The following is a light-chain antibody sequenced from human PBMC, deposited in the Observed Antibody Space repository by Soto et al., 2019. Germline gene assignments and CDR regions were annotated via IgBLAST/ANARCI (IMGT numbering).Light chain of an antibody. CDR3: QQYGNYPYT. V-gene: IGKV1-16*01. Sequence: DIQMTQSPSSLSASVGDRVTLTCRASQGITDRLTWFQQKPGKAPKSLIYDASTLQYVVPSRFSGGGSGTDFTLTISSLQPEDSATYYCQQYGNYPYTFGLGTKLEIK. CDR2: DAS. J-gene: IGKJ2*01. CDR1: QGITDR.